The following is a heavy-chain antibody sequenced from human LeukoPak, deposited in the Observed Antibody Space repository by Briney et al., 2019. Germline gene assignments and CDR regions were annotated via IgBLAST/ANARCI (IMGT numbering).Heavy chain of an antibody. CDR3: AKDWSGTKPFDL. Sequence: GGSLRLSCAASGFTVSSNYMSWVRQAPGKGLEWVSVIYSGGSTYYADSVKGRFTISRDNSKNTLYLQMNSLRAEDTAVYYCAKDWSGTKPFDLWGRGTLVTVSS. D-gene: IGHD3-3*01. CDR1: GFTVSSNY. V-gene: IGHV3-53*01. J-gene: IGHJ2*01. CDR2: IYSGGST.